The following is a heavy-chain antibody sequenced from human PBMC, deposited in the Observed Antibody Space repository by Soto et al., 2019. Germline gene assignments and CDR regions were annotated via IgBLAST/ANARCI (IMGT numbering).Heavy chain of an antibody. D-gene: IGHD6-19*01. CDR2: IQTNGNT. J-gene: IGHJ6*02. V-gene: IGHV4-4*07. Sequence: SETLSLTCSVSGGSLSGYHWSWIRQPAVKVLEWLGRIQTNGNTDYDPSLKSRVTISIDTSKNQFSLKVTSVTAADTAVYYCARDGLRYYYYGMDVWGQGTTVTVSS. CDR3: ARDGLRYYYYGMDV. CDR1: GGSLSGYH.